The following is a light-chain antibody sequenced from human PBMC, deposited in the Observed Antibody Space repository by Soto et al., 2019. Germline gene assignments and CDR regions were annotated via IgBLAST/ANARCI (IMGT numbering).Light chain of an antibody. Sequence: DIQMTQSPSYLSASLGDRITITCRARQSISNYLNWYQQKPGKAPKLLIYAASRLESGVPSRFSGSGSGTDFTLTISSLQPEDFTTYYCQQTYSKILYTFGQGTKVEI. J-gene: IGKJ2*01. CDR1: QSISNY. V-gene: IGKV1-39*01. CDR2: AAS. CDR3: QQTYSKILYT.